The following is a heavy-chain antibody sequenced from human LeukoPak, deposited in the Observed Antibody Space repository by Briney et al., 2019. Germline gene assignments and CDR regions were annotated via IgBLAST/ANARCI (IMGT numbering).Heavy chain of an antibody. J-gene: IGHJ4*02. Sequence: PSETLSLTCTVSDGFINGYYWTWIRQPAGKGLEWIGRMYTSGSTNYNPSLKSRVTMSLDTSKNQFSLKLSSVTAADTAVYYGARGVSAVTVDSWGQGTLVTVSS. CDR2: MYTSGST. CDR1: DGFINGYY. D-gene: IGHD4-17*01. V-gene: IGHV4-4*07. CDR3: ARGVSAVTVDS.